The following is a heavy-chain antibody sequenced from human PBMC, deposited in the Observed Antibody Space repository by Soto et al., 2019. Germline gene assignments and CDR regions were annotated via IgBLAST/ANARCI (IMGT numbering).Heavy chain of an antibody. CDR3: AKSRSNSGWYAPFDY. Sequence: EVQLLESGGGLVQPGGSLRLSRAASGFTFSSYAMSWVRQAPGKGLEWVSAISGSGGSTYYADSVKGRFTISRDNSKNTLYLQMNSLRAEDTAVYYCAKSRSNSGWYAPFDYWGQGTLVTVSS. D-gene: IGHD6-19*01. CDR1: GFTFSSYA. V-gene: IGHV3-23*01. CDR2: ISGSGGST. J-gene: IGHJ4*02.